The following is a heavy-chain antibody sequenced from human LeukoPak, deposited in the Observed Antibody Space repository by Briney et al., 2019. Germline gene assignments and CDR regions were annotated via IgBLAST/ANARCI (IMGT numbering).Heavy chain of an antibody. CDR3: ARVDYYDSSVFDY. J-gene: IGHJ4*02. D-gene: IGHD3-22*01. CDR2: IYYSGST. V-gene: IGHV4-59*01. Sequence: SETLSLTCTVSGGSISSYYWSWIRQPPGKGLEWIGYIYYSGSTNYNPSLKSRVTISVDTSKNQFSLKLSSVTAADTAVYYCARVDYYDSSVFDYWGQGTLVTVSS. CDR1: GGSISSYY.